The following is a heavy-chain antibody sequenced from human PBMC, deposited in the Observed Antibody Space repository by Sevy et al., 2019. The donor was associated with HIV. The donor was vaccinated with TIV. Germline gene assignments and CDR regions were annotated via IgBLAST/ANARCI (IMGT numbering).Heavy chain of an antibody. CDR1: GYNFNNYY. CDR2: INPTSSST. CDR3: ARGGGTGRCFDS. Sequence: ASVKVSCKASGYNFNNYYIHWVRQAPGQGLQWMGVINPTSSSTYYPPKFQGRVTMTRDTSTSTVSLDLSSLRSEDTAVYYCARGGGTGRCFDSWGQGTLVTVSS. D-gene: IGHD1-26*01. J-gene: IGHJ4*02. V-gene: IGHV1-46*02.